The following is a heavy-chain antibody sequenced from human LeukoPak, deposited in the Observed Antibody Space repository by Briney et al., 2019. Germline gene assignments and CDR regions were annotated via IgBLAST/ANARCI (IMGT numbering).Heavy chain of an antibody. D-gene: IGHD3/OR15-3a*01. Sequence: SETLSLTCTVSGGSISNYYWSWIRQPPGKGLEWIGYIYYSGCANYSPSLKSRVTISVDTSKNQFSLKLSSVTAADTAVYYCARRDFSDQFDYWGQGTLVTVSS. V-gene: IGHV4-59*08. CDR2: IYYSGCA. CDR1: GGSISNYY. J-gene: IGHJ4*02. CDR3: ARRDFSDQFDY.